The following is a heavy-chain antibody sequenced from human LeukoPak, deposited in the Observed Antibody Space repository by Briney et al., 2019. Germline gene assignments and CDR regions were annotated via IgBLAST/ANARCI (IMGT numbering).Heavy chain of an antibody. CDR3: AKWGDYDVLTGYYVSDY. Sequence: PGASVGLSCAASGFTFSNYAMSWVRQAPGKGLEWVSAITGSGGNTYYADSVKGRFTISRDNSKNTVFLQMNSLRAEDTAVYYCAKWGDYDVLTGYYVSDYWGQGTLVTVSS. CDR2: ITGSGGNT. J-gene: IGHJ4*02. D-gene: IGHD3-9*01. CDR1: GFTFSNYA. V-gene: IGHV3-23*01.